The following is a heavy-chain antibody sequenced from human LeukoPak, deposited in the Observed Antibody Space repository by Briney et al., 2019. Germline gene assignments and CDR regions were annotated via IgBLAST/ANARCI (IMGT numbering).Heavy chain of an antibody. V-gene: IGHV3-30*18. D-gene: IGHD6-13*01. CDR2: IARDGRDK. CDR1: GFTFSSYA. Sequence: PGRSLRLSCVASGFTFSSYAMHWVRQAPGKGLEWVAVIARDGRDKHHADSVKGRFTISRDNSKNTLYLQMDSLRAEDTAVYFCAKDPRTAAEYYFDYWGQGILVTVSS. CDR3: AKDPRTAAEYYFDY. J-gene: IGHJ4*02.